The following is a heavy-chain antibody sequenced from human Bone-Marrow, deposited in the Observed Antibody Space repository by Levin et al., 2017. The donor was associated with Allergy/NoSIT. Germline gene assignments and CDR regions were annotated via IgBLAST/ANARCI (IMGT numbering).Heavy chain of an antibody. D-gene: IGHD3-22*01. CDR3: ARGSRGGYYFDY. CDR1: GFTFSSYS. CDR2: ITSTSTTI. Sequence: QPGGSLRLSCAASGFTFSSYSMNWVRQAPGKGLEWVSYITSTSTTIYYGDSVKGRFTVSRDNAKNSVYLQMNSLRAEDTAVYYCARGSRGGYYFDYWGQGTLVTVSS. J-gene: IGHJ4*02. V-gene: IGHV3-48*04.